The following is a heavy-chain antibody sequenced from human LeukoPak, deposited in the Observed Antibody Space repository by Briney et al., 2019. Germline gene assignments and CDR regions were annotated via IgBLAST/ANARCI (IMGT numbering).Heavy chain of an antibody. Sequence: SVKVSCKASGYSFTDYHIHWVRQAPGQGPEWMGIINGGGGTSTYAQIFQGRVTMARDTSTSTMYMELSSLKSEDTAVYFCARERGFCGGDCYHRGGFDFWGQGTLVTVSS. V-gene: IGHV1-46*01. CDR1: GYSFTDYH. J-gene: IGHJ4*02. CDR2: INGGGGTS. D-gene: IGHD2-21*01. CDR3: ARERGFCGGDCYHRGGFDF.